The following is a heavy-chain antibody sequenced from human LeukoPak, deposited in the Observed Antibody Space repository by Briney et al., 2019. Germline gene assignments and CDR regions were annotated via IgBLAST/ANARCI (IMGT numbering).Heavy chain of an antibody. CDR3: ARPSYSDTWYYFEY. CDR2: LKPDGSDK. CDR1: GFTFSSFW. J-gene: IGHJ4*02. Sequence: GGSLRLSCAASGFTFSSFWMNWVRQAPGKGLEWVANLKPDGSDKYYTDSVKGRFTISRDNAKNSLYLQMDNLRAEDTAVYYCARPSYSDTWYYFEYWGQGTLVTVSS. D-gene: IGHD6-13*01. V-gene: IGHV3-7*04.